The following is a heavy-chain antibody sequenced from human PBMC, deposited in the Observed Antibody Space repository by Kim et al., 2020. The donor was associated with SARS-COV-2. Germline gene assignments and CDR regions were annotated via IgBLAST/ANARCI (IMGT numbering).Heavy chain of an antibody. CDR2: TSSYSSYI. J-gene: IGHJ4*02. CDR3: ARDVHYDFWSGYLYYFDY. V-gene: IGHV3-21*01. D-gene: IGHD3-3*01. Sequence: GGSLRLSCAASGFTFSSYSMNWVRQAPGKGLEWVSSTSSYSSYIYYADSVKGRFTISRDNAKNSLYLQMNSLRAADTAVYYCARDVHYDFWSGYLYYFDYWGQGTLVTVSS. CDR1: GFTFSSYS.